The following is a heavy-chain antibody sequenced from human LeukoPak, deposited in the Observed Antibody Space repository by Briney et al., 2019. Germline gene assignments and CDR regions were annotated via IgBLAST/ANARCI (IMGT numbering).Heavy chain of an antibody. CDR3: ARGPPDCSSTSCYRLGSSAFGMDV. Sequence: SETLSLTCTVFGGSISSYYWSWIRQPAGKGLEWIGLIYTSGSTNYNPSLKSRVTMSVDTSKNQFSLKLSSVTAADTAVYYCARGPPDCSSTSCYRLGSSAFGMDVWGQGTTVTVSS. J-gene: IGHJ6*02. D-gene: IGHD2-2*02. CDR1: GGSISSYY. CDR2: IYTSGST. V-gene: IGHV4-4*07.